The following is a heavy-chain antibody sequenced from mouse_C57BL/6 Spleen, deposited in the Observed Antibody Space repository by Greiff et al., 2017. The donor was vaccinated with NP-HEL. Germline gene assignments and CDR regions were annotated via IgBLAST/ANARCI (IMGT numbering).Heavy chain of an antibody. D-gene: IGHD2-10*02. CDR1: GYTFTSYG. V-gene: IGHV1-81*01. J-gene: IGHJ4*01. CDR2: IYPRSGNT. CDR3: ARRGMVTTLYYYAMDY. Sequence: QVQLKESGAELARPGASVKLSCKASGYTFTSYGISWVKQRTGQGLEWIGEIYPRSGNTYYNEKFKGKATLTADKSSSTAYMELRSLTSEDSAVYFCARRGMVTTLYYYAMDYWGQGTSVTVSS.